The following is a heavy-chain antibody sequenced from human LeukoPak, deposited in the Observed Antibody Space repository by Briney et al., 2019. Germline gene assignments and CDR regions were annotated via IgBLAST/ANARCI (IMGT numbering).Heavy chain of an antibody. D-gene: IGHD3-22*01. CDR1: GGSISADY. V-gene: IGHV4-4*07. CDR3: ARGPHSYDSSGAFDI. J-gene: IGHJ3*02. CDR2: YYPNGNT. Sequence: RTSETLSLTCSVSGGSISADYWIWIRQPAGKGLEYIGRYYPNGNTNYNPSLQSRVTMSVDTSKNQFSLELRSVTAADTAVYFCARGPHSYDSSGAFDIWGQGTMVTVSS.